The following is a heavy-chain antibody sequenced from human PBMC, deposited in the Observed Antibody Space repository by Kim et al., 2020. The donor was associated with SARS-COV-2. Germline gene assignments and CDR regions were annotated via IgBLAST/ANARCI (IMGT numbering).Heavy chain of an antibody. J-gene: IGHJ4*02. D-gene: IGHD3-3*01. V-gene: IGHV5-51*01. CDR1: GYNFTNYW. Sequence: GESLKISCKSSGYNFTNYWIGWVRQMPGKGLEWMGIIYPGDSNTRYSPSFQGQVTISVDKSINTAYLQWSSLKASDTAMYYCAWTFGVVIDYYFDNWGQGTLVTVSS. CDR2: IYPGDSNT. CDR3: AWTFGVVIDYYFDN.